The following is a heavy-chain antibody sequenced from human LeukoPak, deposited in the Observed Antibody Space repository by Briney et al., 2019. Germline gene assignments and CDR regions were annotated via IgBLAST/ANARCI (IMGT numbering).Heavy chain of an antibody. J-gene: IGHJ4*02. V-gene: IGHV3-7*01. CDR3: ARDGGGGLVVIEYYFDY. CDR2: IKQDGSEK. D-gene: IGHD3-22*01. Sequence: GGSLRLSCVASGFTFSNYWMSWVRQAPGKGLEWVANIKQDGSEKYYVDSVKGRFTISRDNAKKSLYLQMNSLRAEDTAVYYCARDGGGGLVVIEYYFDYWGQGTLVTVSS. CDR1: GFTFSNYW.